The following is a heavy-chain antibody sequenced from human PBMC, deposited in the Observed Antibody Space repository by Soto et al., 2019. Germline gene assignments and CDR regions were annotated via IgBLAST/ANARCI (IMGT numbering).Heavy chain of an antibody. Sequence: QVQLQESGPGLVKPSQTLSLTCTVSGGSISSGDYYWSWIRQPPGKGLEWIGYIYYRGSTYYNPSLKSLVTISVDTSKNQFSLKLSSVTAAATAVYYCARAAPMTTVTTREDYWGQGTLVTVSS. CDR1: GGSISSGDYY. CDR2: IYYRGST. D-gene: IGHD4-17*01. J-gene: IGHJ4*02. V-gene: IGHV4-30-4*01. CDR3: ARAAPMTTVTTREDY.